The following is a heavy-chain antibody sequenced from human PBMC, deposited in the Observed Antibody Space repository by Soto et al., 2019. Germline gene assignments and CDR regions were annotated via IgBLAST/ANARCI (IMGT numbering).Heavy chain of an antibody. CDR2: ISGSGGST. J-gene: IGHJ6*03. CDR1: GFTFSSYA. V-gene: IGHV3-23*01. Sequence: GGSLRLSCAASGFTFSSYAMSWVRQAPGKGLEWVSAISGSGGSTYYADSVKGRFTISRDNSKNTLYLQMNSLRAEDTAVYYCAKGGATDHYYYYYMDVWGKGTTVTVSS. CDR3: AKGGATDHYYYYYMDV. D-gene: IGHD1-26*01.